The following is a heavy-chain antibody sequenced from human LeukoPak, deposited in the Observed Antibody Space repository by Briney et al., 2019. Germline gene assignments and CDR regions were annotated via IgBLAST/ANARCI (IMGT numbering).Heavy chain of an antibody. J-gene: IGHJ4*02. CDR2: IYYSGGT. D-gene: IGHD3-10*01. CDR1: GGSFSSYY. CDR3: AMGREFGELLYGNFDY. Sequence: SETLSLTCTVSGGSFSSYYWSWIRRPPGKGLEWIGYIYYSGGTNYNPSLKSRVTISVDTSKNQFSLKLSSVTAADMAVYYCAMGREFGELLYGNFDYWGQGTLVTVSS. V-gene: IGHV4-59*01.